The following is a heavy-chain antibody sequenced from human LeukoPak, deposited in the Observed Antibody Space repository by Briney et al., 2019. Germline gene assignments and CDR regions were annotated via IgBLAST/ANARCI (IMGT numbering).Heavy chain of an antibody. D-gene: IGHD6-19*01. CDR2: MNPNSGNT. Sequence: ASVKVSCKASGYTFTSYDINWVRQATGQGLEWMGWMNPNSGNTGYAQKFQGRVTMTRNTSISTAYMELSSLRSEDTAVHYCAREGLVLGAYYYGMDVWGQGTTVTVSS. J-gene: IGHJ6*02. CDR1: GYTFTSYD. V-gene: IGHV1-8*01. CDR3: AREGLVLGAYYYGMDV.